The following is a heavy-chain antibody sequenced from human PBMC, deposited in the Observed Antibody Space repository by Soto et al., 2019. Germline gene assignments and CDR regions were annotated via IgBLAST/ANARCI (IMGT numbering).Heavy chain of an antibody. V-gene: IGHV3-30*18. CDR3: AKEHVDSPLDY. CDR2: ISYDGSNK. D-gene: IGHD3-22*01. Sequence: SLRLSCAASGFTFSSYGMHWVRQAPGKGLGWVAVISYDGSNKYYADSVKGRFTISRDNSKNTLYLQMNSLRAEDTAVYYCAKEHVDSPLDYWGQGTLVTFSS. J-gene: IGHJ4*02. CDR1: GFTFSSYG.